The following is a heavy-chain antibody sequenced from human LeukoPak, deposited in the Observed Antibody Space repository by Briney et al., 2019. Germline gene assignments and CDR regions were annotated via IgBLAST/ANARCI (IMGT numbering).Heavy chain of an antibody. CDR1: GGSFSGYY. CDR2: INHSGST. J-gene: IGHJ4*02. CDR3: ARGTGDSCKD. Sequence: NPSETLSLTCAVYGGSFSGYYWSWIRQPPGKGLEWIGEINHSGSTNYNPSLKSRVTISVDTSKNQFSLQLNSVTPEDTAVYYCARGTGDSCKDWGLGTLVTVSS. V-gene: IGHV4-34*01. D-gene: IGHD3-22*01.